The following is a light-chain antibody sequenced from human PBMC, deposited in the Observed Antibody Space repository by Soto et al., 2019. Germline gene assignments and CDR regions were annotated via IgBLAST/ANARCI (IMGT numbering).Light chain of an antibody. V-gene: IGKV4-1*01. J-gene: IGKJ1*01. CDR3: QQYCSTPRT. CDR1: QSVLYSSNNKNY. CDR2: WAS. Sequence: DIVMTQSPDSLAVSLGERATINCKSSQSVLYSSNNKNYLAWYQQKPGQPPKLLIYWASTRESGVPDRFSGSGSGTDFTLTISSLQAEDVAVYYYQQYCSTPRTFGQGTKVEIK.